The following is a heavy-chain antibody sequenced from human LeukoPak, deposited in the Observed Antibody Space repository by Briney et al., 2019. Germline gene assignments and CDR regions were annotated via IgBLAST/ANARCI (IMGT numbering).Heavy chain of an antibody. J-gene: IGHJ3*02. CDR3: ARRQYSSSWSSDAFDI. V-gene: IGHV5-51*03. CDR1: GYSFTSYW. CDR2: IHPGDSDT. D-gene: IGHD6-13*01. Sequence: KPGESLKISCKGSGYSFTSYWIGWVRQMPGKGLEWMGIIHPGDSDTRYSPSFQGQVTISADKSISTAYLQWSSLKASDTAMYYCARRQYSSSWSSDAFDIWGQGTMVTVSS.